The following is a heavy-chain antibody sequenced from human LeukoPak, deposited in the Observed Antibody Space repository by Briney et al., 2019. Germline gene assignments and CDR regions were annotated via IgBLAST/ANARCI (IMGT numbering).Heavy chain of an antibody. J-gene: IGHJ3*02. CDR3: ARLRGNNYKGAFDI. Sequence: SETLSLTCTVSGGSISSYCWSWIRQPPGKGLEWIGYIYYSGSTNYNPSLKSRVIISVDTSKNQFSLKLSSVTAADTAVYFCARLRGNNYKGAFDIWGQGTMVTVSS. V-gene: IGHV4-59*08. CDR2: IYYSGST. CDR1: GGSISSYC. D-gene: IGHD5-18*01.